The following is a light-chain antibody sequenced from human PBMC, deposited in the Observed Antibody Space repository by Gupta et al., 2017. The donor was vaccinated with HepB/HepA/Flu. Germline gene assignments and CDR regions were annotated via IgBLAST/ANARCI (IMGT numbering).Light chain of an antibody. V-gene: IGLV2-14*03. CDR1: SSDVGYYNY. J-gene: IGLJ2*01. CDR3: SSYTSSSTPV. CDR2: DVS. Sequence: QSALPQPASVSGSPGQSITISCTGTSSDVGYYNYVSWYQQHPAKAPQLMIFDVSNRPSGGCNRFSGSKAGNTASLTXSXLQEEDXAEYYCSSYTSSSTPVFGGGTKLTVL.